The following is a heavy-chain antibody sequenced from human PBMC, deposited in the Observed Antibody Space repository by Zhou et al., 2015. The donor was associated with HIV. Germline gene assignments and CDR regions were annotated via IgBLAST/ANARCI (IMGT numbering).Heavy chain of an antibody. CDR2: INPANGNT. J-gene: IGHJ4*02. V-gene: IGHV1-3*01. CDR3: ARDFRPFGVVTPHTGSPTPSRVSDY. CDR1: GYTFNTYT. Sequence: QVQLVQSGAEVKKPGASVKVSCKASGYTFNTYTIQWVRQAPGEGPEWMGRINPANGNTNYAQKFQGRVTITRDTSASTAYMELSSLRSEDTAVYYCARDFRPFGVVTPHTGSPTPSRVSDYWGQGTLVTVSS. D-gene: IGHD3-3*01.